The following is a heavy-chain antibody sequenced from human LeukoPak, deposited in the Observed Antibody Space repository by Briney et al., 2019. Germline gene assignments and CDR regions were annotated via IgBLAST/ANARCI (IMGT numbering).Heavy chain of an antibody. CDR2: ISAYNGNT. D-gene: IGHD3-3*01. CDR3: ARGARLRITIFGVVLRGFDY. CDR1: GYTFTSYG. V-gene: IGHV1-18*01. J-gene: IGHJ4*02. Sequence: GASVKVSCKASGYTFTSYGISWVRQAPGQGLEWMGWISAYNGNTTYAQKLQGRVTMTTDTSTSTAYMELRSLRSDDTAVYYCARGARLRITIFGVVLRGFDYWGQGTLVTVSS.